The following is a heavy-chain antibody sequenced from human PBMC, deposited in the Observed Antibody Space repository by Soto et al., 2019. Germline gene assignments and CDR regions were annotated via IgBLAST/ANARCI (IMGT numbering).Heavy chain of an antibody. CDR3: ARNPRGRWLHGYFDL. D-gene: IGHD1-26*01. Sequence: QVQLVESGGGVVQPGRSLRLSCAASGFIFSSYAMHWVRQAPGKGLEWVAVISYDGSNKYYADSVKGRFTISRDNSKNTLYLQMNSLRAEDTAVYYCARNPRGRWLHGYFDLCGRGTLVTVCS. V-gene: IGHV3-30-3*01. CDR2: ISYDGSNK. J-gene: IGHJ2*01. CDR1: GFIFSSYA.